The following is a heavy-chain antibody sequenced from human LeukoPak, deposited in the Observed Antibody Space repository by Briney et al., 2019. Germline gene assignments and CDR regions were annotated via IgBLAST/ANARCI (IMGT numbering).Heavy chain of an antibody. CDR3: ATRGPAPYDPDAFDI. J-gene: IGHJ3*02. D-gene: IGHD3-22*01. CDR1: GYTFTSYD. CDR2: MNPNSGNT. Sequence: GASVKVSCKASGYTFTSYDINWVRQATGQGLEWMGWMNPNSGNTGYAQKFQGRVTITRNTSISTAYMELSSLRSEDTAVYYCATRGPAPYDPDAFDIWGQGTMVTVSS. V-gene: IGHV1-8*03.